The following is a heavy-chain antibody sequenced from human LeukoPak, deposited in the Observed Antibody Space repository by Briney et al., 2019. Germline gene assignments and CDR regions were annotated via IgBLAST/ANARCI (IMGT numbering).Heavy chain of an antibody. CDR1: GFTLSNYG. V-gene: IGHV3-33*01. J-gene: IGHJ5*02. Sequence: QPGGSLRLSCAASGFTLSNYGMHWVRQAPGKGLEWVAVVWYDGSYKYYADSVKGRFIITRDNSKNTLYLQMNSLRAEDTAVYYCAREGAERLFVSNWFDPWGQGTLVTVSS. CDR3: AREGAERLFVSNWFDP. D-gene: IGHD3-3*01. CDR2: VWYDGSYK.